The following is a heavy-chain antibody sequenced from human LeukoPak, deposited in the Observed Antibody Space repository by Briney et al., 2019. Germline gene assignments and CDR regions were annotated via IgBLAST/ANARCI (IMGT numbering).Heavy chain of an antibody. CDR2: INHSGST. V-gene: IGHV4-34*01. CDR3: ASPSGRYCSSTSCYRFDY. J-gene: IGHJ4*02. CDR1: GGSFSGYY. Sequence: SETLSHTCAVYGGSFSGYYWSWIRQPPGKGLEWIGEINHSGSTNYNPSLKSRVTISVDTSKNQFSLKLSSVTAADTAVYYCASPSGRYCSSTSCYRFDYWGQGTLVTVSS. D-gene: IGHD2-2*02.